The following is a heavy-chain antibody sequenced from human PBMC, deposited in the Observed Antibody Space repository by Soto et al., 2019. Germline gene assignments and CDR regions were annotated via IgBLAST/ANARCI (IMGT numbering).Heavy chain of an antibody. D-gene: IGHD6-6*01. J-gene: IGHJ5*02. Sequence: QLQLQESGPGLVKPSETLSLTCTVSGGSISSSSYYWGWIRQPPGKGLEWIGSIYYSGSTYYNPSLKSRVTISVYTSKNQFSLRLSSVTAEDTAVYYCAGSSAARPQWFDPWGQGTLGTVSS. CDR2: IYYSGST. CDR1: GGSISSSSYY. CDR3: AGSSAARPQWFDP. V-gene: IGHV4-39*01.